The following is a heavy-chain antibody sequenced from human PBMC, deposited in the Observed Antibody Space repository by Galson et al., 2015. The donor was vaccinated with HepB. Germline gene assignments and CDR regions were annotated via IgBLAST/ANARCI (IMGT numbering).Heavy chain of an antibody. D-gene: IGHD6-19*01. CDR2: ISNSASTI. Sequence: SLRLSCAASGFTFSSYSMNWVRQAPGKGLEWVSYISNSASTIYYADSLKGRFTISRDNVKNTLYLQMNSLRAEDTAVYYCARVETYITGWPFRWGQGTLVTVSS. V-gene: IGHV3-48*01. CDR1: GFTFSSYS. J-gene: IGHJ4*02. CDR3: ARVETYITGWPFR.